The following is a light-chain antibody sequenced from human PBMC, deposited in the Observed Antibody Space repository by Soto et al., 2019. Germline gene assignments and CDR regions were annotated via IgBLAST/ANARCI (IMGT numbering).Light chain of an antibody. CDR2: DVT. V-gene: IGLV2-11*01. Sequence: QSALTQPRSVSGSPGQSVTISCTGSSSDVGGYNYVSWYQQQPGKAPKLLIYDVTIRTSGMSARFSGSKSGNTASLTISGLQAEDDADYFCCSYEGTYTSFVFGTGTKLTVL. CDR1: SSDVGGYNY. CDR3: CSYEGTYTSFV. J-gene: IGLJ1*01.